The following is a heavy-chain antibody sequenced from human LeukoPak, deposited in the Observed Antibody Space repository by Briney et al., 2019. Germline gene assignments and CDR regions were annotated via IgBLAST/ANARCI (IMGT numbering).Heavy chain of an antibody. J-gene: IGHJ5*02. V-gene: IGHV1-69*02. CDR1: GGTFSSYT. CDR3: ARVSGGNSGNNWFDP. D-gene: IGHD4-23*01. Sequence: SVKVSCKASGGTFSSYTISWVRQAPGQGLEWMGRIIPILGIANYAQEFQGRVTITADRSTSTAYMELSSLRSEDTAVYYCARVSGGNSGNNWFDPWGQGTLVTVSS. CDR2: IIPILGIA.